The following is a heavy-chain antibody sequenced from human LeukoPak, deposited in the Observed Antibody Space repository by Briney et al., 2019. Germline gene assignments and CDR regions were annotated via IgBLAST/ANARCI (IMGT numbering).Heavy chain of an antibody. Sequence: ASVNVSCKASGYTFTSYYMHWVRQAPGQGLEWMGIINPSGGSTSYTQKFQGRVTMTRDTSTSTVYMELSSLRSEDTAVYYCARDRYYDFWSGYYRTEKDDAFDIWGQGTMVTVSS. CDR3: ARDRYYDFWSGYYRTEKDDAFDI. D-gene: IGHD3-3*01. CDR2: INPSGGST. CDR1: GYTFTSYY. V-gene: IGHV1-46*01. J-gene: IGHJ3*02.